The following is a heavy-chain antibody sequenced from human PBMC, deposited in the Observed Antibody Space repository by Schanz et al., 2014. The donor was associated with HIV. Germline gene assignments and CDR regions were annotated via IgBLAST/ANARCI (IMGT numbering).Heavy chain of an antibody. CDR2: IIPIFATP. CDR3: ARGLKDSSSSEAFHI. CDR1: GGTFSNYS. D-gene: IGHD6-6*01. J-gene: IGHJ3*02. V-gene: IGHV1-69*01. Sequence: QVQLVQSGAEVRKPGTSVKFSCKASGGTFSNYSISWVRQAPGQGLEWMGGIIPIFATPNYAQKFQGRVTITADASTVSSYMELSSLRSDAPALYYCARGLKDSSSSEAFHIWGQGTMVTVSS.